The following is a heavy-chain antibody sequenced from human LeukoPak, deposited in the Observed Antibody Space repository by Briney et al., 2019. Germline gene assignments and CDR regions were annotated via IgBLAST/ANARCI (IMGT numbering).Heavy chain of an antibody. V-gene: IGHV4-31*03. CDR1: GGSISSGGYY. Sequence: SETLSLTCTVSGGSISSGGYYWSWIRQHPGKGLEWIGYIYYSGSTYYNPSLKSRVTISVDTSKNQFSLKLSSVTAADTAVYYCARFGPGWYYFDYWGQGTLVAVSP. D-gene: IGHD6-19*01. CDR3: ARFGPGWYYFDY. J-gene: IGHJ4*02. CDR2: IYYSGST.